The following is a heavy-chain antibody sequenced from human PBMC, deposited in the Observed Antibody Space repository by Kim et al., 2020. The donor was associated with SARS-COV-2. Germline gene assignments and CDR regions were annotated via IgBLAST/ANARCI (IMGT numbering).Heavy chain of an antibody. CDR3: VGMVRGYYYYGMDV. D-gene: IGHD3-10*01. J-gene: IGHJ6*02. CDR2: IDPSDSYT. V-gene: IGHV5-10-1*01. CDR1: GYSFTSYW. Sequence: GESLKISCKGSGYSFTSYWISCVRQMPGKGLEWMGRIDPSDSYTNYSPSFQGHVTISADKSISTAYLQWSSLKASDTAMYYCVGMVRGYYYYGMDVWGQGTTVTVSS.